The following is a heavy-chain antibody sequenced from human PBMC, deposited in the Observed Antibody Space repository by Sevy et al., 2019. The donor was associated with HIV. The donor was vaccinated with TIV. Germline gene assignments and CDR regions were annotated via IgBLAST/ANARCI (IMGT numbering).Heavy chain of an antibody. CDR2: IRYDGSNK. Sequence: GGSLRLSCAASGFTFSSYGMHWVRQAPGKGLEWVAFIRYDGSNKYYADSVKGRFTISRDNSKNTLYLQMNGLRAEDTAVYYCAKLSGYGDYEGQNYYYYYYGMDVWGQGTTVTVSS. D-gene: IGHD4-17*01. V-gene: IGHV3-30*02. CDR1: GFTFSSYG. J-gene: IGHJ6*02. CDR3: AKLSGYGDYEGQNYYYYYYGMDV.